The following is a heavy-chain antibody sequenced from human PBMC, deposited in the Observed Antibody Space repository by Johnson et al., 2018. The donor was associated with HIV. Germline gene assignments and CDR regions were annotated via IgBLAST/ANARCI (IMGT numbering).Heavy chain of an antibody. Sequence: TFGDYAMSWIRQAPGKGLEWVSYISSSGSTIYYADSVKGRFTISRDNAKYSLYLQMNSLRAEDTAVYYCAPQLGIGDAFDIWGQGTMVTVSS. V-gene: IGHV3-11*04. D-gene: IGHD7-27*01. CDR1: TFGDYA. J-gene: IGHJ3*02. CDR3: APQLGIGDAFDI. CDR2: ISSSGSTI.